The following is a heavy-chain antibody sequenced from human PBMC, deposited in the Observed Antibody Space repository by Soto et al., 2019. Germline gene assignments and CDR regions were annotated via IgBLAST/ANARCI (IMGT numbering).Heavy chain of an antibody. CDR2: ISGSGGST. J-gene: IGHJ4*02. V-gene: IGHV3-23*01. Sequence: WGSLRLSCAASGIAFSSYAMSWGRQAPGKGLEWVSAISGSGGSTYYADSVKGRFTISIDNSKNTLYLQMNSLRAEDTAVYYCAKEKRARSLGDLSYYFDYWGQGTLVTVSS. D-gene: IGHD3-16*02. CDR1: GIAFSSYA. CDR3: AKEKRARSLGDLSYYFDY.